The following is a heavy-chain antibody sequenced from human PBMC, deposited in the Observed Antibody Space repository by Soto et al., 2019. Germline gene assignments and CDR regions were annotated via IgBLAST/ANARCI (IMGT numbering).Heavy chain of an antibody. CDR2: ISVGVGST. V-gene: IGHV3-23*01. CDR3: AKLVRN. J-gene: IGHJ4*02. CDR1: GFTFSTYS. Sequence: EVQLLESGGGLVQPGGSLRLSCAASGFTFSTYSMTWVRQAPGKGLEWVSSISVGVGSTYYADSVKGRFTISRDNSKNTLYLQMNSLRAEDTAIYYCAKLVRNWGQGTLVTVSS.